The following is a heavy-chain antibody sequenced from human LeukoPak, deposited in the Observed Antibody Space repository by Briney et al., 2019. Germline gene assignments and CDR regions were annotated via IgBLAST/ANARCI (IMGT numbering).Heavy chain of an antibody. CDR3: ARVAKTYYYDSSGYYVDY. D-gene: IGHD3-22*01. J-gene: IGHJ4*02. CDR2: ISAYNGNT. Sequence: ASVKVSCKASGYTFTSYGTSWVRQAPGQGLEWMGWISAYNGNTNYAQKLQGRVTMTTDTSTSTAYMELRSLRSDDTAVYYCARVAKTYYYDSSGYYVDYWGQGTLVTVSS. CDR1: GYTFTSYG. V-gene: IGHV1-18*01.